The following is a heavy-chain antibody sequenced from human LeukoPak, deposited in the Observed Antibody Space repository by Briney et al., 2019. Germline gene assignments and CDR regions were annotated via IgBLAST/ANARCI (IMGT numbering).Heavy chain of an antibody. J-gene: IGHJ4*02. CDR3: ARDHLLGTWLGGYYFDY. Sequence: SQTLSLTCAISGDSVSSNSAAWNWIRQSPSRGLEWLGRTYYRSKWYNDYAVSVKSRITINPDTSKNQFSLQLNSVTPEDTAVYYCARDHLLGTWLGGYYFDYWGQGTLVTVSS. V-gene: IGHV6-1*01. D-gene: IGHD6-19*01. CDR2: TYYRSKWYN. CDR1: GDSVSSNSAA.